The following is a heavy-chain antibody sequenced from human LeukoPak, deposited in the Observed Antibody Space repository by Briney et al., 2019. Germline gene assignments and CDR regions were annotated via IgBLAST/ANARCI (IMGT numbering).Heavy chain of an antibody. CDR2: ISSSGSTI. CDR1: GFTFSSYE. D-gene: IGHD4-23*01. J-gene: IGHJ4*02. CDR3: ARSYGGTYYFDY. V-gene: IGHV3-48*03. Sequence: GRSLRLSCAASGFTFSSYEMNWVRQAPGKGLEWVSYISSSGSTIYYADSVKGRFTISRDNAKNSLYLQMNSLRAEDTAAYYCARSYGGTYYFDYWGQGTLVTVSS.